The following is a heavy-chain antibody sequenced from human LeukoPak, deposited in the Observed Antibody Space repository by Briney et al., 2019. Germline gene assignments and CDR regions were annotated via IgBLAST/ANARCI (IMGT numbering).Heavy chain of an antibody. CDR2: IFYSGTT. Sequence: PSETLSLTCTVSGCSISSYYWSWIRQPPGKGLEWIGFIFYSGTTNYNPSLKSRVTISVDTSKIQVSVKLSSETAADTAVYYCASGGCNKFDYWGQGTLVTVSS. J-gene: IGHJ4*02. D-gene: IGHD2/OR15-2a*01. V-gene: IGHV4-59*01. CDR1: GCSISSYY. CDR3: ASGGCNKFDY.